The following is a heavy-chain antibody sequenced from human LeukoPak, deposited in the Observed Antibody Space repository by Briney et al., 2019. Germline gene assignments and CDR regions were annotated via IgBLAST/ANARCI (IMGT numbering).Heavy chain of an antibody. V-gene: IGHV1-8*01. CDR3: ARGGGSSWYHYYYYYGMDV. D-gene: IGHD6-13*01. Sequence: ASVKVSCKASGYTFTSYDINWVRQGTGQGLEWMGWMNPNSGNTGYAQKFQGRVTMTRNTSISTAYMELSSLRSEDTAVYYCARGGGSSWYHYYYYYGMDVWGQGTTVTVSS. CDR1: GYTFTSYD. J-gene: IGHJ6*02. CDR2: MNPNSGNT.